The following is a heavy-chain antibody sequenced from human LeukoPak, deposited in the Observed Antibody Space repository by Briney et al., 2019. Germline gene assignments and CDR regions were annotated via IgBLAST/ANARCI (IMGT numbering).Heavy chain of an antibody. Sequence: GGSLRLSCAASGFTFSSYWMHWVRQAPGKGLVWVSRINSDGSSTSYADSVKGRFTISRDNAKNTLYLQMNSLRAEDTAVYYCARGYEDPYYYYYYMDVWGKGTTVTISS. J-gene: IGHJ6*03. D-gene: IGHD5-12*01. V-gene: IGHV3-74*01. CDR1: GFTFSSYW. CDR2: INSDGSST. CDR3: ARGYEDPYYYYYYMDV.